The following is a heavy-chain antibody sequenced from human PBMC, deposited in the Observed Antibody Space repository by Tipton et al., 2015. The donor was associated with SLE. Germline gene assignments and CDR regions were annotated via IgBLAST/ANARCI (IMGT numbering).Heavy chain of an antibody. J-gene: IGHJ3*01. Sequence: TLSLTCTVSGGPISSSSYYWGWIRQPPGKGLEWIGSIYYSGSTYYNPSLKSRVTISVDTSKNQFSLNLGSVTAADTAVYYCARGLGSKFSWWDDAFDPWGQGTVVTVSS. CDR2: IYYSGST. D-gene: IGHD2-21*01. V-gene: IGHV4-39*07. CDR3: ARGLGSKFSWWDDAFDP. CDR1: GGPISSSSYY.